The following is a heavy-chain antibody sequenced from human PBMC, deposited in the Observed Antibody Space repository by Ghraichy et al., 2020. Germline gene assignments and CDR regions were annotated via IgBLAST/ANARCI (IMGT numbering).Heavy chain of an antibody. CDR2: MNPNSGNT. Sequence: ASVKVSCMASGYSFTSYDINWVRQTTGQGLEWMAWMNPNSGNTGYAQKFQDRVTITRDTSIDTAYMELNSLRSEDTAVYYCARSSVLVRGAKGRYFHLWGRGTLVTVSS. J-gene: IGHJ2*01. V-gene: IGHV1-8*03. CDR3: ARSSVLVRGAKGRYFHL. D-gene: IGHD3-10*01. CDR1: GYSFTSYD.